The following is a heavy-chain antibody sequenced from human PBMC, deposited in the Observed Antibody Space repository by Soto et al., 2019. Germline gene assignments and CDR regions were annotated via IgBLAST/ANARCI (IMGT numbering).Heavy chain of an antibody. Sequence: QVQLQESGPGLVKPSETLSLTCTVSGGSVSSGSYYWSWIRQPPGKGLEWIGYIYYSGSTNYNPSLTSRVTISVDTSKNQFSLKLSSVTAADTAVYYCAKADCTNGVCYFLANYYGMDVWGQGTTVTVSS. CDR1: GGSVSSGSYY. D-gene: IGHD2-8*01. J-gene: IGHJ6*02. V-gene: IGHV4-61*01. CDR2: IYYSGST. CDR3: AKADCTNGVCYFLANYYGMDV.